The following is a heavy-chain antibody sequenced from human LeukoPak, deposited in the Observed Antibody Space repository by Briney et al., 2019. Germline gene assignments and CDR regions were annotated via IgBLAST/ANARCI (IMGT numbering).Heavy chain of an antibody. CDR1: GGTFISYA. V-gene: IGHV1-69*05. CDR2: IIPIFGTA. D-gene: IGHD3-22*01. Sequence: SSVKVSCKASGGTFISYAISWVRQAPGQGLEWMGRIIPIFGTANYAQKFQGRVTITTDESTSTAYMELSSLRSEDTAVYYCARAGLYYDSSGYPLLGWFDPWGQGTLVTVSS. J-gene: IGHJ5*02. CDR3: ARAGLYYDSSGYPLLGWFDP.